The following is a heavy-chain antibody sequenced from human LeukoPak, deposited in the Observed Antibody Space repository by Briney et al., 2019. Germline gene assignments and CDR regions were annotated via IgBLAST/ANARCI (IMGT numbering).Heavy chain of an antibody. Sequence: GGSLRLSCAASGFTFSSYGMHWVRQAPGKGLEWVAFIRYDGSNKYYADSVKGRFTISRDNSKNTLYLQMNSLRAEDTAVYYRAKDDYDYVWGSYRSYFDYWGQGTLVTVSS. V-gene: IGHV3-30*02. CDR3: AKDDYDYVWGSYRSYFDY. J-gene: IGHJ4*02. CDR2: IRYDGSNK. CDR1: GFTFSSYG. D-gene: IGHD3-16*02.